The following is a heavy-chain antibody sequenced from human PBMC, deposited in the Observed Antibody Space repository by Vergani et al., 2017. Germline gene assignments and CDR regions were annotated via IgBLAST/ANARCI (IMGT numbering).Heavy chain of an antibody. CDR3: ARENLEQVHAYYFDY. V-gene: IGHV3-7*01. D-gene: IGHD6-13*01. CDR1: GFTFSSYW. Sequence: EVQLVESGGGLVQPGGSLRLSCAASGFTFSSYWMSWVRQAPGKGLEWVANIKQDGSEKYYVDSVKGRFTISRDNAKNSLYLQMNSLRAEDTAVYYCARENLEQVHAYYFDYWGQGTLVTVSS. J-gene: IGHJ4*02. CDR2: IKQDGSEK.